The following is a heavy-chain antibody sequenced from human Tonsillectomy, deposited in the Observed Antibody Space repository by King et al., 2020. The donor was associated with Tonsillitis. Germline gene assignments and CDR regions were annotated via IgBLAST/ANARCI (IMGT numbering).Heavy chain of an antibody. J-gene: IGHJ6*03. CDR2: IYTSGST. Sequence: VPLQESGPGLVKPSQTLSLTCTVSGGSISSGSYYWSWIRPPAGQGLEWIGRIYTSGSTNYNPSLKSRLTMSVDTSQNQFSLKLSSVTAADTAVYYCARVEGVRGYYYYMDVWGKGTTVTVSS. CDR3: ARVEGVRGYYYYMDV. D-gene: IGHD3-10*02. V-gene: IGHV4-61*02. CDR1: GGSISSGSYY.